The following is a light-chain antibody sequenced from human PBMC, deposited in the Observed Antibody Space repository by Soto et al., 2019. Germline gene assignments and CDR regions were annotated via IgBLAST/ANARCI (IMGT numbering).Light chain of an antibody. Sequence: QPVLTQPASVSGSPGQSITISCTGTSSDVGGYNYVSWYQQHPGKAPKLMIYDVSDRPSGVSSRFSGSKSGNTASLTISGLQVEDEADYYCSSYTSRSTLVFGGGTKLTVL. CDR2: DVS. V-gene: IGLV2-14*01. J-gene: IGLJ2*01. CDR1: SSDVGGYNY. CDR3: SSYTSRSTLV.